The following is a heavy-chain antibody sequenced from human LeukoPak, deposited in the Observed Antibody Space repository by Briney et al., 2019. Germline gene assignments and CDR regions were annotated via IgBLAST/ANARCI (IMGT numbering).Heavy chain of an antibody. CDR3: ASNLTSGPYSFYY. J-gene: IGHJ4*02. D-gene: IGHD6-19*01. CDR2: ISGSGDST. CDR1: RFTFSSYA. V-gene: IGHV3-23*01. Sequence: PGGSLRLSCAASRFTFSSYAMTWVSQAPGKGLECVSAISGSGDSTYYADSVKGRFTISRDSSKNTLYLQMNSLRAEDTAGYYCASNLTSGPYSFYYWGQGTLVTVSS.